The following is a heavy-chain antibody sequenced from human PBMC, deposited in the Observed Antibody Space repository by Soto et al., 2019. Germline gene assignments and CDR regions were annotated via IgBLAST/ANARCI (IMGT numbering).Heavy chain of an antibody. D-gene: IGHD6-19*01. CDR2: VGAYNGDT. Sequence: ALVKVSCKTSGYTFTSYGISWVRKALGQGLESMRWVGAYNGDTNYAQKLQDRVTRTTDTSTSTAYMELRSLRSEDTAVYYCARELVAVAGYIDYWGQGTLVTVSS. V-gene: IGHV1-18*04. J-gene: IGHJ4*02. CDR1: GYTFTSYG. CDR3: ARELVAVAGYIDY.